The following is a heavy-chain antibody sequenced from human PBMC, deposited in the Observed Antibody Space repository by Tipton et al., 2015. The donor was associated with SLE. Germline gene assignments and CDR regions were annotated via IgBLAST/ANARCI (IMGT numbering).Heavy chain of an antibody. CDR1: GGSLSSGAYY. Sequence: TLSLTCTVSGGSLSSGAYYWTWIRQHPGKGLEWIGNIHHSGSTNYNPSLTSRVTMSLDTSKNQFSLKVNSLTAADTAVYYCARKVWGSSSWLDYWGQGTLVTVSS. CDR3: ARKVWGSSSWLDY. J-gene: IGHJ4*02. D-gene: IGHD6-13*01. CDR2: IHHSGST. V-gene: IGHV4-31*03.